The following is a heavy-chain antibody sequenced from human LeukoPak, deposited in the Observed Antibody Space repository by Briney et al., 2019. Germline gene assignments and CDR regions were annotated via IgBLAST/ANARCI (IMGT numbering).Heavy chain of an antibody. CDR1: GFTFSSYA. CDR2: ISYDGSNK. D-gene: IGHD3-9*01. Sequence: GGSLRLSCAASGFTFSSYAMHWVRQAPGKGLEWVAVISYDGSNKYYADSVKGRFTISRDNSKNTLYLQMNSLRAEDTAVYYCAKEDYDILTGFDYWGQGTLVTVSS. V-gene: IGHV3-30-3*01. J-gene: IGHJ4*02. CDR3: AKEDYDILTGFDY.